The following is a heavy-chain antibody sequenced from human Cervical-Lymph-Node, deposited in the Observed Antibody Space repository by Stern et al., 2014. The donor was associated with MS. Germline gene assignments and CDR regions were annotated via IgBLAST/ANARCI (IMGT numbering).Heavy chain of an antibody. CDR2: INSDGSNT. V-gene: IGHV3-74*01. CDR3: AREEGGYVSWSSKPKYYYYGMDV. J-gene: IGHJ6*02. D-gene: IGHD3-3*01. Sequence: EVQLVESGGGVVQPGGSLRLSCAASGFTFRSYWMHWVRQAPGKGLAWVSRINSDGSNTNYADSVRGRFTISRDNAKNTLYLQMNSLRTEDTAVYYCAREEGGYVSWSSKPKYYYYGMDVWGQGTTVTVSS. CDR1: GFTFRSYW.